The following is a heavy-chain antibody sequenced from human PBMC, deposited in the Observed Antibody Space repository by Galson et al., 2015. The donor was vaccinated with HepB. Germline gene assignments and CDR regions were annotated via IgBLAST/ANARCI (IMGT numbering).Heavy chain of an antibody. CDR3: ARDWGGNFFFDF. J-gene: IGHJ4*02. V-gene: IGHV1-3*01. D-gene: IGHD4-23*01. Sequence: SVKVSCKASGYTFTSYAMHWVRQAPGQRLEWMGWISAGNGNTKYSQKFQGRVTITRGTSASTAYMELRSLKSEDTAVYYCARDWGGNFFFDFWGQGTLVTVSS. CDR2: ISAGNGNT. CDR1: GYTFTSYA.